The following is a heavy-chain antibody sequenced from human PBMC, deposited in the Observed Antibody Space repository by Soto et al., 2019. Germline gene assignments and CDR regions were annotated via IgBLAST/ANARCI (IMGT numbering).Heavy chain of an antibody. CDR2: ITYEGSNK. V-gene: IGHV3-30*18. J-gene: IGHJ6*02. D-gene: IGHD1-1*01. CDR1: GFIFDNYG. CDR3: AKARGANNWANYYGLDV. Sequence: PGGSLRLSCAASGFIFDNYGIHWVRKAPGKGLEWVALITYEGSNKYYADAVKGRFTISRDDAKNMVSLQMDSLRAEDTAVYYCAKARGANNWANYYGLDVWGQGTTVTVSS.